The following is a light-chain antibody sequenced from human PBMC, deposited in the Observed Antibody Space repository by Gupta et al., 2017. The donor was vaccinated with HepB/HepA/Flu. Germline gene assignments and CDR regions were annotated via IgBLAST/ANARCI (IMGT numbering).Light chain of an antibody. CDR2: TTN. J-gene: IGLJ1*01. CDR3: AAWDNSLSCYV. V-gene: IGLV1-47*02. CDR1: SSNVGRDN. Sequence: QSVLTQPPSASATPGQRVTISCSGSSSNVGRDNVYWYQQHPGAAPKLLIYTTNQRPSGVPDRFSGSKSGTSASLAISGLRSEDEADYYCAAWDNSLSCYVFGTGTWVTVL.